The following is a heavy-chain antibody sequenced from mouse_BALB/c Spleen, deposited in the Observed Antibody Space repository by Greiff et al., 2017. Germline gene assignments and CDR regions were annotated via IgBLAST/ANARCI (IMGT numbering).Heavy chain of an antibody. Sequence: EVQLQQSGPELVKPGASVTISCKASGYSFTGYFMNWVKQSHGKSLEWIGRINPYNGDTFSNQKFKGKATLTVDKSSSTDHMELLSLTSEDSAVYYCGKGGMITTVYYAMDDWGKGTSGTGSS. CDR2: INPYNGDT. J-gene: IGHJ4*01. V-gene: IGHV1-37*01. D-gene: IGHD2-4*01. CDR1: GYSFTGYF. CDR3: GKGGMITTVYYAMDD.